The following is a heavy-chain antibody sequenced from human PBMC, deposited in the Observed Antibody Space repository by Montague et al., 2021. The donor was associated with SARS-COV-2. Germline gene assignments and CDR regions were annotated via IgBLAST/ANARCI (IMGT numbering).Heavy chain of an antibody. J-gene: IGHJ4*02. CDR3: ARGRVTRAGFAY. V-gene: IGHV4-30-2*04. Sequence: YYNPSLNSRVTISLDTSDNQFSLRLTSVTTSDTAVYYCARGRVTRAGFAYWGQGIRVIVS. D-gene: IGHD3-16*01.